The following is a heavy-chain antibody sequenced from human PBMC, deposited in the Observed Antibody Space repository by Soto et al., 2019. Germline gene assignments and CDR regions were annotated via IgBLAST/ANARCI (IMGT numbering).Heavy chain of an antibody. Sequence: PVGSLRLCWAAAGGTFIGYAMTWVRQGPGKGLEWVSGISGGGEGTYYADYVKGRFTISRDNSENTLDLQMNSLRAEDTAVYYCAKGVYYDLSTVGYYLDYWGQGTLVTVSS. CDR2: ISGGGEGT. D-gene: IGHD3-9*01. CDR3: AKGVYYDLSTVGYYLDY. V-gene: IGHV3-23*01. J-gene: IGHJ4*02. CDR1: GGTFIGYA.